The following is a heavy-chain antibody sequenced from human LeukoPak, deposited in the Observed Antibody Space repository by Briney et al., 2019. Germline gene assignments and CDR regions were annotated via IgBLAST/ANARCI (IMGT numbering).Heavy chain of an antibody. CDR3: ARHESGSGSYYTVYYGMDV. Sequence: KPSETLSLTCTVSGGSISSYYWSWIRQPPGKGLEWIGYIYYSGSTNYNPSLKSRVTISVDTSKNQFSLKLSSVTAADTAAYYCARHESGSGSYYTVYYGMDVWGQGTTVTVSS. V-gene: IGHV4-59*08. CDR2: IYYSGST. CDR1: GGSISSYY. J-gene: IGHJ6*02. D-gene: IGHD3-10*01.